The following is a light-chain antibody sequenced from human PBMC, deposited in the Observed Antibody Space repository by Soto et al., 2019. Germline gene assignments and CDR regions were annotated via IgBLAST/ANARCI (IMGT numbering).Light chain of an antibody. CDR1: QSVSSY. Sequence: EIVLTQSPATLSLSPGGRATLSCRASQSVSSYLAWFQQKPGQAPRLLIYDASNRATGIPARFSGSGSGTDFNLTISSLEPEDFAVYYCHQRSIWPPYTFGQGTKLEIK. CDR2: DAS. V-gene: IGKV3-11*01. J-gene: IGKJ2*01. CDR3: HQRSIWPPYT.